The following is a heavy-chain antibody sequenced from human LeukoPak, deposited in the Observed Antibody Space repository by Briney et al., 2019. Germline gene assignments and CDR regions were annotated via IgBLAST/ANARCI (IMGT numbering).Heavy chain of an antibody. CDR2: IDASGT. CDR1: GFIFHIRA. CDR3: TIRGGTSAAGTGRFDY. V-gene: IGHV3-23*01. D-gene: IGHD6-13*01. J-gene: IGHJ4*02. Sequence: GGSLRLSCVTSGFIFHIRAMNWVRQAPGKGLEWVSGIDASGTHYADSVKGRFTISRDNSKNTVYLEMSSLRVDDTAVYYCTIRGGTSAAGTGRFDYWGQGTLVTVSS.